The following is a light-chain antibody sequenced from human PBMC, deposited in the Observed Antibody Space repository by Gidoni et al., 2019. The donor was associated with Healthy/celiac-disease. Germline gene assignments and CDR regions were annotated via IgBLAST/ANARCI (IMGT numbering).Light chain of an antibody. J-gene: IGKJ5*01. Sequence: DIVLTQSPGTLFLSPGERATLSCRASQSVSSSYLAWYQQKPGQAPRLLIYGASSRATGIPDRFSGSGSGTDFTLTISRLEPEDFAVYYCQQYGSSPRVTFGQGTRLEIK. CDR3: QQYGSSPRVT. CDR2: GAS. V-gene: IGKV3-20*01. CDR1: QSVSSSY.